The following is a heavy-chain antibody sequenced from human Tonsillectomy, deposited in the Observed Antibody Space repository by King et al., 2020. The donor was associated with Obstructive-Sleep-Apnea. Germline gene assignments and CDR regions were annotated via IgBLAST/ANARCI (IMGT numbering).Heavy chain of an antibody. CDR3: AKDSMDYDILTGPVDY. CDR2: IRGSGDRT. CDR1: GFTFRSFA. Sequence: VQLVESGGGLVQPGGSLRLSCAGSGFTFRSFAVSWVRQAPGKGLEWVSGIRGSGDRTYYADSVKGRVTISRDNSKNTLYLQSPSLRAEETAIYYCAKDSMDYDILTGPVDYWGQGTLVTVSS. V-gene: IGHV3-23*04. J-gene: IGHJ4*02. D-gene: IGHD3-9*01.